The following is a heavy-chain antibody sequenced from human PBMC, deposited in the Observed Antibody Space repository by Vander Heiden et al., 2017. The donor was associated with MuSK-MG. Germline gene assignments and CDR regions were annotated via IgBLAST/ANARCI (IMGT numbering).Heavy chain of an antibody. Sequence: EVQLLESRGGLVQPGGSLSLSCAASVFTFSSYPISWVRPAPGKGLESVSAISGSGGSTYDADSGKGRFTISRDNSKNTLYLQMNSLRAEDTAVYYCAKVATAMVNRVHSYYYGMDVWGQGTTVTVAS. CDR2: ISGSGGST. D-gene: IGHD5-18*01. CDR3: AKVATAMVNRVHSYYYGMDV. CDR1: VFTFSSYP. V-gene: IGHV3-23*01. J-gene: IGHJ6*02.